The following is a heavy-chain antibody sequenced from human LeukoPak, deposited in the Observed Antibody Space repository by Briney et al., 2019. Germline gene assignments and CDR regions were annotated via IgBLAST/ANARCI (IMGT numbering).Heavy chain of an antibody. D-gene: IGHD2-21*02. J-gene: IGHJ6*02. CDR2: IIPILGIS. CDR1: VCIFISYA. V-gene: IGHV1-69*04. Sequence: SVQVSCKASVCIFISYAISWVRQAPGQGLEWMGSIIPILGISNNAQKFQGRVTITEDKSTRTAYMALSTLRTEDTAVYYCASLSDPIAYRGGDCYSRPANYYYYGMDVWGQGTTVTVSS. CDR3: ASLSDPIAYRGGDCYSRPANYYYYGMDV.